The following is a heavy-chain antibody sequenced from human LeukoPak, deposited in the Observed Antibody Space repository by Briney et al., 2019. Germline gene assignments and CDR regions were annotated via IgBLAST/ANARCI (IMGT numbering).Heavy chain of an antibody. D-gene: IGHD1-26*01. CDR1: GFTFSDHY. Sequence: GRSLRLSCAASGFTFSDHYMDWVRQAPGKGLEWVGRTRNKANSYTTEYAASVKGRFTISRDDLKNSLYLQMNSLKIEDTAVYYCTRYSGSPGRGLDYWGQGTLVTVSS. CDR3: TRYSGSPGRGLDY. V-gene: IGHV3-72*01. J-gene: IGHJ4*02. CDR2: TRNKANSYTT.